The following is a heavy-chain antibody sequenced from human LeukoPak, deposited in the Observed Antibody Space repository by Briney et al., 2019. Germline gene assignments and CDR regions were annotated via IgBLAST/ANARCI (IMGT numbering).Heavy chain of an antibody. V-gene: IGHV1-2*02. J-gene: IGHJ4*02. Sequence: ASVKVSCKPSGYTFTGYYIQWVRQAPGQGLEWMGWINPNSGGTNYAQKFQGRVTMTRDTSISTAYMELSRLRSDDTAVYYCAREGLPGIAYNYWGQGTLVTVSS. CDR1: GYTFTGYY. CDR2: INPNSGGT. CDR3: AREGLPGIAYNY. D-gene: IGHD6-13*01.